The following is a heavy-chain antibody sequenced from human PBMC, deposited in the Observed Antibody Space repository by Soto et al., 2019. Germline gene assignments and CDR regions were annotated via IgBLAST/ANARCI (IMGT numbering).Heavy chain of an antibody. J-gene: IGHJ6*02. V-gene: IGHV3-15*07. Sequence: PGGSLRLSCAASGFTFSNAWMNWVRQAPGKGLEWVGRIKSKTDGGTTDYAAPVKGRFTISRDDSKNTLYLQMNSLKTEDTAVYYCTTDSDDSWDIVVVPAWGVGMDVWGQGTTVTVSS. D-gene: IGHD2-2*01. CDR3: TTDSDDSWDIVVVPAWGVGMDV. CDR1: GFTFSNAW. CDR2: IKSKTDGGTT.